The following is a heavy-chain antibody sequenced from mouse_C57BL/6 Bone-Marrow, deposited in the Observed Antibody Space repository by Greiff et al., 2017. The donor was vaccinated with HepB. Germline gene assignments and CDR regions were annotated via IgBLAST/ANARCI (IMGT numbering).Heavy chain of an antibody. D-gene: IGHD1-1*01. J-gene: IGHJ2*01. CDR2: IDPSDSYT. CDR1: GYTFTSYW. V-gene: IGHV1-50*01. Sequence: QVQLQQPGAELVKPGASVKLSCKASGYTFTSYWMQWVKQRPGQGLEWSGEIDPSDSYTNYNQKFKGKATLTVDTSSSTAYMQLSSLTSEDSAVYYCARDGSITTVVATNFDYWGQGTTLTVSS. CDR3: ARDGSITTVVATNFDY.